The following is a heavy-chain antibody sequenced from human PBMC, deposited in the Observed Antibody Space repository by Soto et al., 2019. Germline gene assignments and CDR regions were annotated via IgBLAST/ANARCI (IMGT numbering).Heavy chain of an antibody. Sequence: GGSLRLSCAASGFTFGGSAMHWVRQASGKGLEWVAVISYDGSNKYYADSVKGRFTISRDNSKNTLYLQMNSLRAEDTAVYYCASLLVGCTNGVCYNIRENDAFDIWGQGTMVTVSS. CDR2: ISYDGSNK. D-gene: IGHD2-8*01. V-gene: IGHV3-30-3*01. CDR3: ASLLVGCTNGVCYNIRENDAFDI. J-gene: IGHJ3*02. CDR1: GFTFGGSA.